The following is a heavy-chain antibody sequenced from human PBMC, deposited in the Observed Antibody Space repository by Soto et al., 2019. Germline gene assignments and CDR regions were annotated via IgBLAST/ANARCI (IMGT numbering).Heavy chain of an antibody. CDR1: GFTFSCCA. CDR2: ISKGGDMT. Sequence: EVQLLETGGGLIQPGESLRLSCAASGFTFSCCAKSWVRQAPGQGLEWIAIISKGGDMTEYADSVKGRFAISRDNSNSTLHLQVDSLSGEDTAVYYCAKFAGYKYSSYYMDVWGKGTTVTVSS. CDR3: AKFAGYKYSSYYMDV. V-gene: IGHV3-23*01. J-gene: IGHJ6*03. D-gene: IGHD5-18*01.